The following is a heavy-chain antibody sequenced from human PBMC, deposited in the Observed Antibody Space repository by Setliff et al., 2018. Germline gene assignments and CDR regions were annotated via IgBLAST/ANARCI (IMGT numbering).Heavy chain of an antibody. CDR3: AREELWFGELASYYYGMDV. CDR2: ISSSSSYI. D-gene: IGHD3-10*01. Sequence: PGGSLRLSCAASGFTFSSYSMNWVRQAPGKGLEWVSSISSSSSYIYYADSVKGRFTISRDNAKNSLYLQMNSLRAEDTAVYYCAREELWFGELASYYYGMDVWGQGTTVTVSS. CDR1: GFTFSSYS. J-gene: IGHJ6*02. V-gene: IGHV3-21*01.